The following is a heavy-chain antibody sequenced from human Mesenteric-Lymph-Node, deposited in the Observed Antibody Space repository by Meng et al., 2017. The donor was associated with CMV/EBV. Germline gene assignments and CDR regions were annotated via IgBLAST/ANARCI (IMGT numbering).Heavy chain of an antibody. J-gene: IGHJ4*02. V-gene: IGHV3-21*01. CDR3: ARVSNESSGYGDY. CDR1: GITLSSST. CDR2: IDRLSIEK. D-gene: IGHD3-22*01. Sequence: GESLKISCKGSGITLSSSTLNWVRQTPGKGLEWVSSIDRLSIEKYYAESVKGRFIVSRDNTRNSLHLQMNSLRAEDTAVYYCARVSNESSGYGDYWGQGILVTVS.